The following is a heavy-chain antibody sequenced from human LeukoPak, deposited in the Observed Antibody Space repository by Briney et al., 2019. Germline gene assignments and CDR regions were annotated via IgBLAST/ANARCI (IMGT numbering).Heavy chain of an antibody. CDR1: GFTFSSYA. V-gene: IGHV3-30*04. CDR3: ARGGGLDV. Sequence: GGSLRLSCAASGFTFSSYAMHWVRQAPGKGLEWVAVISYDGSNKYYADSVKGRFTISRDNSKNTLYLQMNSLKAEDTAVYFCARGGGLDVWGQGATVTVSS. D-gene: IGHD3-16*01. CDR2: ISYDGSNK. J-gene: IGHJ6*02.